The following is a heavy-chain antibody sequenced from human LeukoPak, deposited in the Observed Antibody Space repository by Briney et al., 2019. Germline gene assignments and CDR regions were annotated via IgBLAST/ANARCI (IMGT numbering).Heavy chain of an antibody. Sequence: SETLSLTCSVSGGSISSSSSYWGWIRQPPGKGLEWIGSIYYSGSSFDNPALKSRVTISVDTSKNQFSLKLNSVTAADTAVYYCARVDHYDFWVFPWGQGTLVTVSS. CDR1: GGSISSSSSY. D-gene: IGHD3-3*01. V-gene: IGHV4-39*07. J-gene: IGHJ5*02. CDR3: ARVDHYDFWVFP. CDR2: IYYSGSS.